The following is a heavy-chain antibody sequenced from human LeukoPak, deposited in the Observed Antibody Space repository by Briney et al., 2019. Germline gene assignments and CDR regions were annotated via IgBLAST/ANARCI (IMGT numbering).Heavy chain of an antibody. CDR3: AGLGYCSSTSCHGLDYYYYYMDV. CDR1: GYTFTGYY. J-gene: IGHJ6*03. Sequence: ASVKVSCKASGYTFTGYYMHWVRQAPGQGREWVGWINPNSGGTNYAQKFQGRDTMTRDTSISTAYMELSRMRSDDTAVYYCAGLGYCSSTSCHGLDYYYYYMDVWGKGTTVTVSS. V-gene: IGHV1-2*02. D-gene: IGHD2-2*01. CDR2: INPNSGGT.